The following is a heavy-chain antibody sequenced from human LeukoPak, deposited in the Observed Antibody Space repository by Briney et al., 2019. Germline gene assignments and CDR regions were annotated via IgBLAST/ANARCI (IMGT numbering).Heavy chain of an antibody. CDR2: IYYRGST. CDR3: AKLEVGRFDP. CDR1: GASISSHY. J-gene: IGHJ5*02. Sequence: SETLSLTCTVSGASISSHYWCWIRKSPGTGLERIGDIYYRGSTTYNPSLKSRLSISLDTSGNQFSLNLSSVTAADTAVYYCAKLEVGRFDPWGQGILVTASS. V-gene: IGHV4-59*11. D-gene: IGHD7-27*01.